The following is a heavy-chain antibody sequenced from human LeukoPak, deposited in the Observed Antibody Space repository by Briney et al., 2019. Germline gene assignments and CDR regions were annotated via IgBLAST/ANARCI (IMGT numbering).Heavy chain of an antibody. D-gene: IGHD3-10*01. CDR2: INHSGST. V-gene: IGHV4-34*01. CDR1: GGSFSGYY. Sequence: PSETLSLTCAVYGGSFSGYYWSWIRQPPGKGLEWIGEINHSGSTNYNPSLKSRVTISVDTSKNQFSLKLSSVTAADTAVYYCARARGQRYLSVKYYYYMDVWGKGTTVTVSS. J-gene: IGHJ6*03. CDR3: ARARGQRYLSVKYYYYMDV.